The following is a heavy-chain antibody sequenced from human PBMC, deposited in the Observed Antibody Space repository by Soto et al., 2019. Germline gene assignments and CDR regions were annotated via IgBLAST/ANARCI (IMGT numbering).Heavy chain of an antibody. CDR3: TSPEGYSYGFDY. Sequence: EVQLVESGGGLVQPGGSLRLSCAASGLTFSIYWMSWVRQAPGKGLEWVANIKQDGSEKYYVDSVKGRFTISRDNANNSLYLQMNSLRAEDTAVYYCTSPEGYSYGFDYWGQGTLVTVSS. V-gene: IGHV3-7*01. D-gene: IGHD5-18*01. CDR1: GLTFSIYW. J-gene: IGHJ4*02. CDR2: IKQDGSEK.